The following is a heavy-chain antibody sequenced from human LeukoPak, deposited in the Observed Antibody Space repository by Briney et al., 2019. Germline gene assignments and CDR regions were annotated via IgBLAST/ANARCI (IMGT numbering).Heavy chain of an antibody. Sequence: ASAKVSCKASGYTFTSFGISWVRQAPGQGFQWMGWIRAHDGYTNYAQNLRGRVTMTTDTSTTTAYMELRSLRSDDAGIYYCVRDYDYNFDYWGQGILVTVSS. V-gene: IGHV1-18*01. J-gene: IGHJ4*02. CDR1: GYTFTSFG. CDR2: IRAHDGYT. CDR3: VRDYDYNFDY. D-gene: IGHD4-11*01.